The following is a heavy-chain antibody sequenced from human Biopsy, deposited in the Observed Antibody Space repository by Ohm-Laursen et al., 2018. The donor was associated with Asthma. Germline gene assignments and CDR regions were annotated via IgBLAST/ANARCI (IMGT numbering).Heavy chain of an antibody. CDR1: GVALSGYT. D-gene: IGHD2/OR15-2a*01. V-gene: IGHV1-58*01. J-gene: IGHJ4*01. CDR3: AAGRTSLQGESLI. Sequence: VASVKVSCNTSGVALSGYTFEWVRQARGLGLEWIAWIVFASGATNYAQNFQDGLTVTRDMSAGSVSMELRGLSSTDTAVYYCAAGRTSLQGESLIWGQGTLVSVSS. CDR2: IVFASGAT.